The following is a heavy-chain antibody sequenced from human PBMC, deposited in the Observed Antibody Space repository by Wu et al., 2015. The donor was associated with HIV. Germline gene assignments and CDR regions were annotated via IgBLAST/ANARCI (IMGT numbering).Heavy chain of an antibody. CDR2: IIPIFGTA. D-gene: IGHD2-2*01. CDR1: GGTFSSYA. Sequence: QVQLVQSGAEVKKPGSSVKVSCKASGGTFSSYAISWVRQAPGQGLEWMGGIIPIFGTANYAQKFQGRVTITADESTSTAYMELSSLRSEDTAVYYCARVTTELGYCSSTSCYGNYYYYYYMDVWGKGTTVTVSS. CDR3: ARVTTELGYCSSTSCYGNYYYYYYMDV. V-gene: IGHV1-69*12. J-gene: IGHJ6*03.